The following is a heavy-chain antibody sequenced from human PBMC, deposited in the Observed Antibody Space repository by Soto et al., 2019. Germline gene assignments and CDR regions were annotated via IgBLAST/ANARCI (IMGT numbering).Heavy chain of an antibody. CDR3: AREGLDTAGFFDV. Sequence: LRLSCAASGFTFSSYWMHWVRQAPGKGLEWVSRIEGDGSSTTSADSVKGRFTVSRDDARNTLYLQMSSLRADDTAIYYCAREGLDTAGFFDVWGQGTMVTVSS. V-gene: IGHV3-74*01. CDR2: IEGDGSST. D-gene: IGHD6-13*01. J-gene: IGHJ3*01. CDR1: GFTFSSYW.